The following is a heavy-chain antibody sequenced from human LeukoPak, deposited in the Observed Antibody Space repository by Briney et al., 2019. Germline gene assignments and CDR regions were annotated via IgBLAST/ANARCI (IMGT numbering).Heavy chain of an antibody. CDR2: FDPEDGET. CDR3: ATDRYSSVWYFFDY. D-gene: IGHD6-19*01. J-gene: IGHJ4*02. CDR1: GYTLTELS. V-gene: IGHV1-24*01. Sequence: ASVKVSCKVSGYTLTELSMHWVRQAPGKGLEWMGGFDPEDGETIYAQKFQGRVTMTEDTSTDTAYMELSSLRSEDTAVYYCATDRYSSVWYFFDYWGQGTLVTVSS.